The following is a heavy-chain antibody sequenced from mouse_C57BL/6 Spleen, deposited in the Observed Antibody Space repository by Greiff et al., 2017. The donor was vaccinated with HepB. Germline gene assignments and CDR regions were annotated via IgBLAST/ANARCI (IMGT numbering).Heavy chain of an antibody. Sequence: VKLMESGPELVKPGASVKISCKASGYAFSSSWMNWVKQRPGKGLEWIGRIYPGDGDTNYNGKFKGKATLTADKSSSTAYMQLSSLTSEDSAVYFCARTGRGFDYWGQGTTLTVSS. D-gene: IGHD4-1*01. V-gene: IGHV1-82*01. CDR3: ARTGRGFDY. CDR1: GYAFSSSW. J-gene: IGHJ2*01. CDR2: IYPGDGDT.